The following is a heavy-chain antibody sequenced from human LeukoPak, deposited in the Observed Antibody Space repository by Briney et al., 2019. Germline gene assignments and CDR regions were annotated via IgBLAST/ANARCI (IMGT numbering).Heavy chain of an antibody. CDR3: ASWGTMVRGVSGYFDY. Sequence: ASVKVSCKASGYTFTSYYMHWVRQAPGQGLEWMGIINPSGGSTSYAQKFQGRVTMTRDTSTSTAYMELSSLRSEDTAVYYCASWGTMVRGVSGYFDYWGQGTLATVSS. V-gene: IGHV1-46*01. CDR1: GYTFTSYY. CDR2: INPSGGST. J-gene: IGHJ4*02. D-gene: IGHD3-10*01.